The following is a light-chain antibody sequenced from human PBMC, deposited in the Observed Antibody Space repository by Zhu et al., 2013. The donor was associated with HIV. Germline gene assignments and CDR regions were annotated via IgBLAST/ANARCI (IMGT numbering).Light chain of an antibody. CDR2: GSS. CDR1: QTVSYRH. J-gene: IGKJ1*01. Sequence: EIVLMQSPGSLSLSRGERATLSCRASQTVSYRHIAWYHQKPGQPPRLLLYGSSSRAPGIPERFSGSGSGTDFTLIISRLEPEDLGVYYCQQYGDSLTFGQGTKVEVK. CDR3: QQYGDSLT. V-gene: IGKV3-20*01.